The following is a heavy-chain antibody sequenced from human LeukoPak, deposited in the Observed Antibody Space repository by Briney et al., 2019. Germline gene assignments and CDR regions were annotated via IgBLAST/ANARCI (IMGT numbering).Heavy chain of an antibody. CDR1: GLTFSSSW. CDR3: ARDLAYSRLDY. D-gene: IGHD5-18*01. V-gene: IGHV3-7*01. Sequence: GGSLRLPCAVSGLTFSSSWMDWVRQAPGKGLEWVASINPEGSEKYSADSVKGRFTISRDNAKNSLYLQMDSLRVEDTAFYYCARDLAYSRLDYWGQGMLVTVSS. CDR2: INPEGSEK. J-gene: IGHJ4*02.